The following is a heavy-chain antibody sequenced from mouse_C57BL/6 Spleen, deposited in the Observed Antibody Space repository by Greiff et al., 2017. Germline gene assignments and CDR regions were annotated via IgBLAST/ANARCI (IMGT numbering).Heavy chain of an antibody. CDR2: IYPSDSET. Sequence: VQLQQPGAELVRPGSSVKLSCKASGYTFTSYWMDWVKQRPGQGLEWIGNIYPSDSETHYNQKFKDKATLTVDKSSSTAYMQLSSLTSEDSAVYYCARWAIWGYYGSSSAMDYWGQGTSVTVSS. D-gene: IGHD1-1*01. J-gene: IGHJ4*01. CDR3: ARWAIWGYYGSSSAMDY. CDR1: GYTFTSYW. V-gene: IGHV1-61*01.